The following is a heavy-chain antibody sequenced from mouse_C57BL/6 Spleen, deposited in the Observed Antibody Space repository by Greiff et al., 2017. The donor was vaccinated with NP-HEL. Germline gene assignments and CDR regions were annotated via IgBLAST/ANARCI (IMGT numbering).Heavy chain of an antibody. CDR2: IDPEDGDT. J-gene: IGHJ2*01. D-gene: IGHD1-2*01. CDR1: GFNIKDYY. Sequence: EVQLQQSGAELVRPGASVKLSCTASGFNIKDYYMHWVKQRPEQGLEWIGRIDPEDGDTEYAPKFQGKATMTADISSNTAYLQLSSLTSEDTAVYYCTTRITPDGYFDYWGQGTTLTVSS. CDR3: TTRITPDGYFDY. V-gene: IGHV14-1*01.